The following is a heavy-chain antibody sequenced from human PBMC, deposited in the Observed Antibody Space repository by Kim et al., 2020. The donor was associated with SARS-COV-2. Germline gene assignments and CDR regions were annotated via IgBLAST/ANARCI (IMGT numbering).Heavy chain of an antibody. D-gene: IGHD3-10*01. Sequence: SETLSLTCAVYGGSFSGYYWSWIRQPPGKGLEWIGEINHSGSTNYNPSLKSRVTISVDTSKNQFSLKLSSVTAADTAVYYCARRNYYGSIDLDYWGQGTL. CDR2: INHSGST. V-gene: IGHV4-34*01. CDR3: ARRNYYGSIDLDY. J-gene: IGHJ4*02. CDR1: GGSFSGYY.